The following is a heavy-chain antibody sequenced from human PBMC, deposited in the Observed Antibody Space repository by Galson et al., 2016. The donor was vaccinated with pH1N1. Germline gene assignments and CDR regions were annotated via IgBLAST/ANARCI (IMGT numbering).Heavy chain of an antibody. J-gene: IGHJ4*02. CDR2: ISPGSTKT. CDR3: ARDLMGGTYAADY. D-gene: IGHD1-26*01. Sequence: SVKVSCKASGYTFTRYGMHWVRQAPGQSPEWMGWISPGSTKTKYSQKFQGRVTVTRDSSATTAYMELSSLTFEDTAVYYCARDLMGGTYAADYWGQGTQVTVS. V-gene: IGHV1-3*01. CDR1: GYTFTRYG.